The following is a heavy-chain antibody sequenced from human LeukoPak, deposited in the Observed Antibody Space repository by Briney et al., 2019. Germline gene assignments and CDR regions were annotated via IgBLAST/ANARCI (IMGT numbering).Heavy chain of an antibody. CDR3: ARAAAFKLEFSDY. CDR2: ISAYNGNT. V-gene: IGHV1-18*01. Sequence: ASVTVSCKASGYTFTSYGISWVRQAPGQGLEGMGWISAYNGNTNYAQKLQGRVTITTDTSTSTAYMELRSLRSDDTAVYYCARAAAFKLEFSDYWGQGTLVTVSS. D-gene: IGHD1-1*01. J-gene: IGHJ4*02. CDR1: GYTFTSYG.